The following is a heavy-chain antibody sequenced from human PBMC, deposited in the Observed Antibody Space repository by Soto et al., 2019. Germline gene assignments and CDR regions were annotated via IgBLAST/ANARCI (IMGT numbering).Heavy chain of an antibody. Sequence: EVQLLESGGGLVQPGGSLRLSCAASGFAFGAYAMTWVRQVPGKGLEWVSVISGAGGNTYYADSVKDRFTVSRDNSKKMLYLEMNSLRVEDTAIYYCAKDPVPQLLPSWWFDPWGQGTRVTVSS. D-gene: IGHD2-2*01. CDR1: GFAFGAYA. CDR2: ISGAGGNT. CDR3: AKDPVPQLLPSWWFDP. J-gene: IGHJ5*02. V-gene: IGHV3-23*01.